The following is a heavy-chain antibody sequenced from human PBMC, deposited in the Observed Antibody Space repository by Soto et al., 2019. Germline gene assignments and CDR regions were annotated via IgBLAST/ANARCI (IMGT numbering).Heavy chain of an antibody. V-gene: IGHV3-30-3*01. D-gene: IGHD3-10*01. J-gene: IGHJ4*02. Sequence: TGGSLRLSCAASGFTFSSYAMHWVRQAPGKGLEWVAVISYDGSNKYYADSVKGRFTTSRDNSKNTLYLQMNSLRAEDTAVYYCARDPGGYYFDYWGQGTLVTVSS. CDR2: ISYDGSNK. CDR3: ARDPGGYYFDY. CDR1: GFTFSSYA.